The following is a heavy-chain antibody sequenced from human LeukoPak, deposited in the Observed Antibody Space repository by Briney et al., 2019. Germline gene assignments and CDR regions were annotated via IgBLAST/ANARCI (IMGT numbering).Heavy chain of an antibody. J-gene: IGHJ3*02. Sequence: GGSLRLSCAASGFTFSSYEMNWVRQAPGKGLEWVSYISSSGSTIYYAGSVKGRFTISRDNAKNSLYLQMNSLRAEDTAVYYCARAPPGSMTAYAFDIWGQGTMVTVSS. V-gene: IGHV3-48*03. CDR2: ISSSGSTI. CDR3: ARAPPGSMTAYAFDI. D-gene: IGHD2/OR15-2a*01. CDR1: GFTFSSYE.